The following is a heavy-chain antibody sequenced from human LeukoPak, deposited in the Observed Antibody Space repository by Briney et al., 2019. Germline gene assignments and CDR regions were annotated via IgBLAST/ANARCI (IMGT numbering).Heavy chain of an antibody. CDR1: GFTFSNAW. V-gene: IGHV3-15*01. D-gene: IGHD5-12*01. CDR3: TTDEKIGGYDSYYFDY. CDR2: IKSKTDGGTT. J-gene: IGHJ4*02. Sequence: GGSLRLSCAASGFTFSNAWMSWVRQAPGKGLEWVGRIKSKTDGGTTDYAAPVKGRFTISRDDSKNTLYLQMNSLKTEDTAVYYCTTDEKIGGYDSYYFDYWGQGTLVTVSS.